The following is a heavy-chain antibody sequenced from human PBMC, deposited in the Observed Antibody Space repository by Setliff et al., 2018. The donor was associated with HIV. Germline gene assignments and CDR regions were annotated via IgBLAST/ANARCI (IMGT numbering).Heavy chain of an antibody. CDR2: IYYSGST. Sequence: PSETLSLTCTVSGGSISITTYYWGWIRQPPGKGLEWIGSIYYSGSTYYNPSLKSRVTISVDTSKNHFSLKLSSVTAADTAVYHCARTYYYGSGSSNWFDPWGQGTLVTVSS. CDR1: GGSISITTYY. V-gene: IGHV4-39*01. D-gene: IGHD3-10*01. CDR3: ARTYYYGSGSSNWFDP. J-gene: IGHJ5*02.